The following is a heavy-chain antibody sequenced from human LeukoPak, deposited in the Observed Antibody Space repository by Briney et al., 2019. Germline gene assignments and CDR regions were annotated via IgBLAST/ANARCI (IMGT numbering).Heavy chain of an antibody. CDR3: ARLPHYYGSGGFDY. CDR1: GFTFSSYS. J-gene: IGHJ4*02. V-gene: IGHV3-66*04. Sequence: GGSLRLSCAASGFTFSSYSMNWVRQAPGKGLEWVSVIYSGGSTYYADSVKGRFTISRDNSKNTLYLQMNSLRAEDTAVYYCARLPHYYGSGGFDYWGQGTLVTVSS. CDR2: IYSGGST. D-gene: IGHD3-10*01.